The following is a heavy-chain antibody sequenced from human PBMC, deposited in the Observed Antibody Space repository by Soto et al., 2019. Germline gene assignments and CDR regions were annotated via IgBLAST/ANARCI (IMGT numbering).Heavy chain of an antibody. CDR2: ISGSGGRT. CDR3: AKDYYDSSGYSDY. CDR1: GFTFSSYA. Sequence: GGSLRLSCAASGFTFSSYAMSWVRQAPGKGLEWVSAISGSGGRTYYADFVKGRFTISRANSKSTVYLQMNSLRAEDTAVYYCAKDYYDSSGYSDYWGQGTLVTVSS. V-gene: IGHV3-23*01. D-gene: IGHD3-22*01. J-gene: IGHJ4*02.